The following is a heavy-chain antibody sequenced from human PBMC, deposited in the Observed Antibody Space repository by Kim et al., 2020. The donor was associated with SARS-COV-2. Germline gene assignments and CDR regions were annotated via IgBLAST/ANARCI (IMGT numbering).Heavy chain of an antibody. CDR3: ARVRQWQGTPPDY. Sequence: GGSLRLSCAASGFTFSSYAMSWVRQAPGKGLEWVSAISGSGDSAYYADSVKGRFTISRDNSKNTLYLQMSSLRVEDTAVYYCARVRQWQGTPPDYWGQGTLVTVSS. CDR1: GFTFSSYA. J-gene: IGHJ4*02. D-gene: IGHD6-19*01. V-gene: IGHV3-23*01. CDR2: ISGSGDSA.